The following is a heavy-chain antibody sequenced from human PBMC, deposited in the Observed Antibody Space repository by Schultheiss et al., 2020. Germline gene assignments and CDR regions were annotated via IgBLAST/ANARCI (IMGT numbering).Heavy chain of an antibody. D-gene: IGHD4-17*01. CDR1: GGSFSGYY. CDR2: INHSGST. Sequence: SETLSLTCAVYGGSFSGYYWSWIRQPPGKGLEWIGEINHSGSTNYNPSLKSRVTISVDTSKNQFSLKLSSVTAADTAVYYCARVSVTDDIADYWGQGTLVTVSS. J-gene: IGHJ4*02. CDR3: ARVSVTDDIADY. V-gene: IGHV4-34*01.